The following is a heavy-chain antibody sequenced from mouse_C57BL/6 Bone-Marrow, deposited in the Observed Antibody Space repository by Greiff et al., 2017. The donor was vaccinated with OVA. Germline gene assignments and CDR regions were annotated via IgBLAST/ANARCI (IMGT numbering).Heavy chain of an antibody. V-gene: IGHV5-17*01. Sequence: EVKLMESGGGLVKPGGSLKLSCAASGFTFSDYGMHWVRQAPEKGLEWVAYISSGSSTIYYADTVKGRFTISRDNAKNTLFLQMTSLRSEDTAMYYCERRDYYGSSYDFDYWGQGTTLTVSS. CDR2: ISSGSSTI. CDR3: ERRDYYGSSYDFDY. D-gene: IGHD1-1*01. J-gene: IGHJ2*01. CDR1: GFTFSDYG.